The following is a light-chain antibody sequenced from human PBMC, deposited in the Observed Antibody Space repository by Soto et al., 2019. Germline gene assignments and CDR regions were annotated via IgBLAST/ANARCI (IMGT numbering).Light chain of an antibody. Sequence: DIQMTQSPSSLSASVGDRVTITCRASQGINIYVAWYQQKPGKVPKLLIYAASSLQSGVPSRFSGSGYGTDFSLTISSLHPEDVATYYCQKYDRAPWTFGQGTKVEVK. CDR2: AAS. CDR3: QKYDRAPWT. CDR1: QGINIY. V-gene: IGKV1-27*01. J-gene: IGKJ1*01.